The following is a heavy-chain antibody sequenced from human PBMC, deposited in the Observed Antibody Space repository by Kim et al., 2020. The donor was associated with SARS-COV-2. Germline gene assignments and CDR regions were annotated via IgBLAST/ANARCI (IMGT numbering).Heavy chain of an antibody. Sequence: SPSFQRKVTTSADKSISTAYLQWSSLKASDTAMYYCARRPGYNYGWVFDYWGQGTLVTVSS. D-gene: IGHD5-18*01. J-gene: IGHJ4*02. CDR3: ARRPGYNYGWVFDY. V-gene: IGHV5-51*01.